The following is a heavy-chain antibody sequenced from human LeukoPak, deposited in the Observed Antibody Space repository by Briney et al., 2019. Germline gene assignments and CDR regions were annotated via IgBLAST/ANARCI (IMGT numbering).Heavy chain of an antibody. D-gene: IGHD3-3*01. J-gene: IGHJ5*01. CDR1: GFIFSYYS. CDR2: ISRSGNYI. CDR3: ARGPSYDLLSGSYVRSANNWFDS. V-gene: IGHV3-21*01. Sequence: PGGSLRLSCAASGFIFSYYSVNWVRQAPGKGLKWVSSISRSGNYIYYADSVRGRFTISRDNANNSLYLQMNSLTAEDTAVYYCARGPSYDLLSGSYVRSANNWFDSWGQGTLVTVSS.